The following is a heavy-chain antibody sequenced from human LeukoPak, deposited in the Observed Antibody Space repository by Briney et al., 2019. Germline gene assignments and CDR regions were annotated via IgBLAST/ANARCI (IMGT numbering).Heavy chain of an antibody. Sequence: SVKVSCKASGGTFSSYAISWVRQAPGQGLEWMGGIIPIVGTANYAQKFQGRVTITADESTSTAYMELSSLRSEDTAVYYCARDRRTYSSGWYDYWGQGTLVTVSS. V-gene: IGHV1-69*01. CDR3: ARDRRTYSSGWYDY. J-gene: IGHJ4*02. CDR1: GGTFSSYA. CDR2: IIPIVGTA. D-gene: IGHD6-19*01.